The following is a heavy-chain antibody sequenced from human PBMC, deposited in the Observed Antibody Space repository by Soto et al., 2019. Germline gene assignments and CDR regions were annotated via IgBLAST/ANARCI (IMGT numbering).Heavy chain of an antibody. V-gene: IGHV3-30-3*01. CDR3: ARDVAPGGYTTVYYYYGMDV. D-gene: IGHD5-12*01. CDR2: ISYDGSNK. CDR1: GFTFSSYA. Sequence: QVQLVESGGGVVQPGRSLRLSCAASGFTFSSYAMHWVRQAPGKGLEWVAVISYDGSNKYYADSVQGRFTISRDNSKNTLYLQMNSLRAEDTAVYYCARDVAPGGYTTVYYYYGMDVWGQGTTVTVSS. J-gene: IGHJ6*02.